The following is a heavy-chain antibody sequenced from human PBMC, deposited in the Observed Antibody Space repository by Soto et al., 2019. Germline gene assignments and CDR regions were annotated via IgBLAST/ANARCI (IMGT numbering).Heavy chain of an antibody. CDR2: IYHSGST. V-gene: IGHV4-4*02. CDR3: ATYDFWSGYV. J-gene: IGHJ6*02. CDR1: GCSINSSNW. D-gene: IGHD3-3*01. Sequence: XEPRSLACAVYGCSINSSNWWSWVRQPPGKGLEWIGEIYHSGSTNYNPSLKSRVTISVDKSKNQFSLKLSSVTAADTAVYYCATYDFWSGYVWGQGATVTVS.